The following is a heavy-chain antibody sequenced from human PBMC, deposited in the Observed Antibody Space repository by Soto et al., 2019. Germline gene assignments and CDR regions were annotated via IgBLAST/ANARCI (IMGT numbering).Heavy chain of an antibody. V-gene: IGHV3-30*18. J-gene: IGHJ4*02. CDR3: AKDAIRITMIVVVPPDY. CDR1: GFTFSSYG. CDR2: ISYDGSNK. Sequence: QVQLVESGGGVVQPGRSLRLSCAASGFTFSSYGMHWVRQAPGKGLEWVAVISYDGSNKYYADSVKGRFTISRDNSKNTLYLQMNSLRAEDTAVYYCAKDAIRITMIVVVPPDYWGQGTLVTVSP. D-gene: IGHD3-22*01.